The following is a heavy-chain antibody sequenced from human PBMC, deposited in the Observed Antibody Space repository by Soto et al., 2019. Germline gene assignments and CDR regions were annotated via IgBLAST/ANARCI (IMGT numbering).Heavy chain of an antibody. CDR2: IYYSGST. J-gene: IGHJ6*02. Sequence: QLQLQESGPGLVKPSETLSLTCTVSGGSISSSSYYWGWIRQPPGKGLEWIGSIYYSGSTYYNPSLKSRVTISVDTSKNQFSLKLSSVTAADTAVYYCASPYYYDSSGFYGMDVWGQGTTVTVSS. V-gene: IGHV4-39*01. D-gene: IGHD3-22*01. CDR3: ASPYYYDSSGFYGMDV. CDR1: GGSISSSSYY.